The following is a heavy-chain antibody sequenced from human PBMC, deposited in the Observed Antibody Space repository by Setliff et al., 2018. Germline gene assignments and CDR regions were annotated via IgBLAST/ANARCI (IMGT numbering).Heavy chain of an antibody. J-gene: IGHJ5*02. CDR1: GGNSSSLA. CDR3: ARVAVTGVHDYFDP. V-gene: IGHV1-69*10. Sequence: SVKVSCKASGGNSSSLAVSWLRQAPGQGLEWMGGIIPQFDVSHNEQNFQERVTITADKSSNTVYMELSSLRFEDTAVYFCARVAVTGVHDYFDPWGQGTLVTVSS. CDR2: IIPQFDVS. D-gene: IGHD6-19*01.